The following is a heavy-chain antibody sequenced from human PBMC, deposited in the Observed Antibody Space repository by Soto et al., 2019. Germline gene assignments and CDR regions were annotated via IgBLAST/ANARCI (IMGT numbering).Heavy chain of an antibody. CDR1: GFTFSSYA. CDR3: ARCWAAKYYYDSSGRSDAFDI. D-gene: IGHD3-22*01. V-gene: IGHV3-30-3*01. J-gene: IGHJ3*02. Sequence: GGSLRLSCAASGFTFSSYAMHWVRQAPGKGLEWVAVISYDGSNKYYADSVKGRFTISRDNSKNTLYLQMNSLRAEDTAVYYCARCWAAKYYYDSSGRSDAFDIWGQGTMVTVSS. CDR2: ISYDGSNK.